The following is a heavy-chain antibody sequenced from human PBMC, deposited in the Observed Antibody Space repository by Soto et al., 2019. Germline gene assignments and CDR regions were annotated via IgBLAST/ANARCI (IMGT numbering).Heavy chain of an antibody. D-gene: IGHD3-3*01. Sequence: GGSLRLSCTASGFTFGDYAMSWFRQAPGKGLEWVGFIRSKAYGGTTEYAASVKGRFTISRDDSKSIAYLQMNSLKTEDTAVYYCTRDLDYDFWSGYYYYYYYYGMDVWGQGTTVTVS. J-gene: IGHJ6*02. V-gene: IGHV3-49*03. CDR2: IRSKAYGGTT. CDR1: GFTFGDYA. CDR3: TRDLDYDFWSGYYYYYYYYGMDV.